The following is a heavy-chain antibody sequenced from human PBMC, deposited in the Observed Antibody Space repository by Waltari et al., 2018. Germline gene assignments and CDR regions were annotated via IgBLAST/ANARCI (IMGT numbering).Heavy chain of an antibody. CDR2: IYRGDNT. Sequence: EVQLVESGGGLIQPGGSMRLSCAASGFTVSSNYMSWVRQAPGKGLEWVSVIYRGDNTYYAESVKGRVTISRDNSKNTLFLQMNSLRPEDTALYYCATAAVIVSTMRYYFDCWGQGTLVTVSS. V-gene: IGHV3-53*01. J-gene: IGHJ4*02. CDR1: GFTVSSNY. CDR3: ATAAVIVSTMRYYFDC. D-gene: IGHD5-12*01.